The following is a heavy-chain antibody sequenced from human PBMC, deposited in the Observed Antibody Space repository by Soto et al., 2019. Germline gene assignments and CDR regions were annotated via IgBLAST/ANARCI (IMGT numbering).Heavy chain of an antibody. J-gene: IGHJ4*02. CDR2: TSYDGSNS. D-gene: IGHD6-19*01. Sequence: QVQLVESGGGVVQPGRSLRLSCAASGFTFSNYGMHWVRQAPGKGLEWVAVTSYDGSNSYYADSVKVRFTIPRDNSKKTLYLQMNSLRAEDTAVYYWAKDWEQWLAFFDSWGRGTLVTVSS. CDR3: AKDWEQWLAFFDS. V-gene: IGHV3-30*18. CDR1: GFTFSNYG.